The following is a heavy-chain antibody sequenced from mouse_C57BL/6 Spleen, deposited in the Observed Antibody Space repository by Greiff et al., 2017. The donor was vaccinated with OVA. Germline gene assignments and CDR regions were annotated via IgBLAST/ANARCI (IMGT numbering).Heavy chain of an antibody. J-gene: IGHJ1*03. CDR1: GYTFTDYN. D-gene: IGHD2-1*01. V-gene: IGHV1-22*01. CDR2: INPNNGGT. CDR3: AIYSYWYFDV. Sequence: EVQLQESGPELVKPGASVKMSCKASGYTFTDYNMHWVKQSHGKSLEWIGYINPNNGGTSYNQKFKGKATLTVNKSSSTAYMELRSLTSEDSAVYYCAIYSYWYFDVWGTGTTVTVSS.